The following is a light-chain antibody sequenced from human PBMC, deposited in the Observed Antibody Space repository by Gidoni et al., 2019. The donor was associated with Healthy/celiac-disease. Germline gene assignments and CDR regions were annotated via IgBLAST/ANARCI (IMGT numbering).Light chain of an antibody. V-gene: IGKV3-15*01. J-gene: IGKJ4*01. CDR2: GAS. Sequence: EIVMTQSPATLSVSPGERATLSCRASQSVSSNLAWYQQKPGQAPRLLIYGASTRATGIPARFSGSGSGTVFTLTISSLQSEDFAVYYCQQYNNWPLTFAGXTKVEIK. CDR1: QSVSSN. CDR3: QQYNNWPLT.